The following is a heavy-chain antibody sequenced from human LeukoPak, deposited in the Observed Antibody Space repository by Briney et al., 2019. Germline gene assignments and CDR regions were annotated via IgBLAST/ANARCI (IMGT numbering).Heavy chain of an antibody. CDR2: MNPNSGNT. Sequence: ASVKVSCKASGYTFTSYDINWVRQATGQGLEWMGWMNPNSGNTGYAQKFQGRVTMTRNTSISTAYMELSSLRSEDTAVYYCARGQIEFYSGSYGWVDYWGQGTLVTVSS. V-gene: IGHV1-8*01. CDR1: GYTFTSYD. CDR3: ARGQIEFYSGSYGWVDY. J-gene: IGHJ4*02. D-gene: IGHD1-26*01.